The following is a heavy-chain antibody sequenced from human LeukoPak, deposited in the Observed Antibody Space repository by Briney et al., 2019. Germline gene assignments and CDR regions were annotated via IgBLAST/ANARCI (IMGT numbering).Heavy chain of an antibody. CDR3: ARVNKYSSGWYGDTRAGGFDY. CDR2: MNPNSGNT. Sequence: GASVKASCKASGYTFTSYDINWVRQATGQGLEWMGWMNPNSGNTGYAQKLQGRVTMTTDTSTSTAYVELRSLRSDDTAVYYCARVNKYSSGWYGDTRAGGFDYWGQGTLVTVSS. J-gene: IGHJ4*02. V-gene: IGHV1-8*02. CDR1: GYTFTSYD. D-gene: IGHD6-19*01.